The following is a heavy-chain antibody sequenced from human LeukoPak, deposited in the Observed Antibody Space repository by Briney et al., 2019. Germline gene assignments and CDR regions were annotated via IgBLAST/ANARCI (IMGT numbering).Heavy chain of an antibody. J-gene: IGHJ4*02. CDR2: INEDGSDK. V-gene: IGHV3-7*04. CDR1: GFTFRSYW. Sequence: GGSLRLSCAASGFTFRSYWMSWVRQAPGKGLEWVANINEDGSDKTYVDSVKGRFTISRDNAKNSLYLQMNSLRAEDTAVYYCARRPGSFDYWSQGTLVTVSS. CDR3: ARRPGSFDY.